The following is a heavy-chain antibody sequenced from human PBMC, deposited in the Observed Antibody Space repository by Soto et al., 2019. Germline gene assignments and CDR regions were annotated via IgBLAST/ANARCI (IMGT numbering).Heavy chain of an antibody. CDR3: ARGGRAISAFDI. Sequence: GGSLRLSCAASGFTFSSYAMSWVRQAPGKGLEWVSAISGSGGSTYYADSVKGRFTISRDNAKNSLYLQMNSLRAEDTAVYYCARGGRAISAFDIWGQGTMVTVSS. CDR2: ISGSGGST. J-gene: IGHJ3*02. D-gene: IGHD5-12*01. CDR1: GFTFSSYA. V-gene: IGHV3-23*01.